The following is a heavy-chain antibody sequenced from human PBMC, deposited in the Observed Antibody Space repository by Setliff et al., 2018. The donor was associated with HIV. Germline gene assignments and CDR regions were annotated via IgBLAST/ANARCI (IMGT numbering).Heavy chain of an antibody. V-gene: IGHV1-18*04. CDR1: GYTFTSYG. J-gene: IGHJ4*02. CDR2: TYLGAT. D-gene: IGHD1-26*01. Sequence: ASVKVSCKTSGYTFTSYGMNWIRQAPGQGLEWMGWTYLGATNYAQRFRDRFTVTTDTSTSTAYMELRGLSPDDTALYFCATGGGQSFDYWGQGTLVTVSS. CDR3: ATGGGQSFDY.